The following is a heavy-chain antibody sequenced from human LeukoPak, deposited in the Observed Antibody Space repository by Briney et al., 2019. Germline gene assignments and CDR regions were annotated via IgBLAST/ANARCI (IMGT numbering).Heavy chain of an antibody. Sequence: PGGSLRLSCAAYGFTFSSYYMHWVRQAQGGGLVWVSHIHSDVTSTTYADSVKGRFTISRDNAKNTLYLQMNSLGAEDTAVYYCVGAHIGDYGSFDYWGQGTLVTVSS. CDR3: VGAHIGDYGSFDY. CDR2: IHSDVTST. D-gene: IGHD4-17*01. V-gene: IGHV3-74*01. J-gene: IGHJ4*02. CDR1: GFTFSSYY.